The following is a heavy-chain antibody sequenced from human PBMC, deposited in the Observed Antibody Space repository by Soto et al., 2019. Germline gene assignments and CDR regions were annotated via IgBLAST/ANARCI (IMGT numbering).Heavy chain of an antibody. CDR3: ARGGGLMHLFDY. D-gene: IGHD3-16*01. Sequence: QVQLQESGPGLVKPSQTLSLTCTVSGGSISSGGYYWSWIRQHPGKGLEWIGYIYYSGSTYYNPSLKSRVTISVDTSKNQVSLKLSSVTAADTAVFYCARGGGLMHLFDYWGQGTLVTVSS. V-gene: IGHV4-31*03. CDR2: IYYSGST. J-gene: IGHJ4*02. CDR1: GGSISSGGYY.